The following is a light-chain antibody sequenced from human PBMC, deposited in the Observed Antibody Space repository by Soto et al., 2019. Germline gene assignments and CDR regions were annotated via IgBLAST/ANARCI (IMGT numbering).Light chain of an antibody. V-gene: IGLV2-14*01. CDR2: DVS. CDR1: SSDVGGYNY. CDR3: SSYTSSSTLHVV. J-gene: IGLJ2*01. Sequence: QSALTQPASVSGSPGQSITDSCTGTSSDVGGYNYVSWYQQHPGKAPKLMIYDVSNRPSGVSNRFSGSKSGNTASLTISGLQAEDEADYYCSSYTSSSTLHVVFGGATQLTVL.